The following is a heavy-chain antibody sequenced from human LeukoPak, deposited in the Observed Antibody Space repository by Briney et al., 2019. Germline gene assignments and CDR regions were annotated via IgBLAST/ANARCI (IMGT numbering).Heavy chain of an antibody. Sequence: GGSLRLSCAASGFTFSTYSMNWVRQAPGEGLEWVSQISRSSSTIYYADSVKGRFTISRDNAKNSLYLQMNSLRAEDTAVYYCARDEYSSSRSTHWGQGTLVTVSS. D-gene: IGHD6-13*01. CDR2: ISRSSSTI. CDR1: GFTFSTYS. J-gene: IGHJ4*02. CDR3: ARDEYSSSRSTH. V-gene: IGHV3-48*01.